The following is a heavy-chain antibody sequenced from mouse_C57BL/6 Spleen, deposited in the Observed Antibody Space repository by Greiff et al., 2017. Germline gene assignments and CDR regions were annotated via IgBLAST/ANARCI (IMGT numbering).Heavy chain of an antibody. J-gene: IGHJ4*01. CDR3: AKNSGGNPYAMDY. Sequence: VKLMESGPGLVQPSQSLSITCTVSGFSLTSYGVHWVRQSPGKGLEWLGVIWRGGSTDYNAAFMSRLSITKDNSKSQVFFKMNSLQADDTAIYYCAKNSGGNPYAMDYWGQGTSVTVSS. CDR2: IWRGGST. CDR1: GFSLTSYG. V-gene: IGHV2-5*01. D-gene: IGHD2-1*01.